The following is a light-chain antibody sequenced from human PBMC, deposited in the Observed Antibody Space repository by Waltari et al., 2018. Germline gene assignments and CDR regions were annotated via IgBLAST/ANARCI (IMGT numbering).Light chain of an antibody. Sequence: FMLTQPHSVSESPGKTITISCTRSSGSIDSNLVQSYQQRPGSAPTTVIYEDHQRPSGVPDRFSGSFDRSSNSASLTISGLKTEDEAEYYCQSYDGSGSWVFGGGTKLTVL. V-gene: IGLV6-57*04. CDR3: QSYDGSGSWV. J-gene: IGLJ3*02. CDR1: SGSIDSNL. CDR2: EDH.